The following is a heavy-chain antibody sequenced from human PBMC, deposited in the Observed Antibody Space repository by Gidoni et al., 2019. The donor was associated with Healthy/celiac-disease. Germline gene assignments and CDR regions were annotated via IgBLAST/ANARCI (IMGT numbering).Heavy chain of an antibody. Sequence: QVQLVESGGGVVQPGRSLRLSCAASGFTFSSYGMHWVRQAPGKGLEWVAVISYDGSNKYYADSVKGRFTISRDNSKNTLYLQMNSLRAEDTAVYYCAKDRSHIVVVTASFDYWGQGTLVTVSS. J-gene: IGHJ4*02. CDR2: ISYDGSNK. CDR3: AKDRSHIVVVTASFDY. CDR1: GFTFSSYG. V-gene: IGHV3-30*18. D-gene: IGHD2-21*02.